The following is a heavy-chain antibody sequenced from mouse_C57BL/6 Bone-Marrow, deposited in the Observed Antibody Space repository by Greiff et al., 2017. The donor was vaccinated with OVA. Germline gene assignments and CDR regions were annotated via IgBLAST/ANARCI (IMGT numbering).Heavy chain of an antibody. CDR1: GFTFSDYG. D-gene: IGHD1-1*01. CDR3: ARQDYYGSGYFDY. V-gene: IGHV5-15*01. J-gene: IGHJ2*01. CDR2: ISNLAYSI. Sequence: EVQLVESGGGLVQPGGSLKLSCAASGFTFSDYGMAWVRQAPRKGPEWVAFISNLAYSIYYADTVTGRFTISRENAKNTLYLEMSSLRSEDTAMYYCARQDYYGSGYFDYWGQGTTLTVSS.